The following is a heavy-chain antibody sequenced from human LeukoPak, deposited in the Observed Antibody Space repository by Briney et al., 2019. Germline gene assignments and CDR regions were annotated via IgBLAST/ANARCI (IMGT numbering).Heavy chain of an antibody. D-gene: IGHD1-26*01. J-gene: IGHJ3*02. CDR3: ARHDSHLYSGSYYLGAFDI. Sequence: GASLQISCKGSGYIFTSYWIGWVRQLPGKGLEWMGIIYPGDSDTRYSPSFQGQVTISADKSSSPSSLQWSSLKASDTAMYYCARHDSHLYSGSYYLGAFDIWGQGTMVTVSS. CDR1: GYIFTSYW. CDR2: IYPGDSDT. V-gene: IGHV5-51*01.